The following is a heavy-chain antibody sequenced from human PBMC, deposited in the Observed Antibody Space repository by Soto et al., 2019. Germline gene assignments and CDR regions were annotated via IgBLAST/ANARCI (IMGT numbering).Heavy chain of an antibody. CDR3: TRDGRGLGRLSLFEY. CDR1: GFTVNSAY. D-gene: IGHD2-21*02. J-gene: IGHJ4*02. Sequence: PGGSLRISYAASGFTVNSAYMNWVRQTPGKGLEWVASIYSGETTYYADSVRGRFTISSDKSKNTLYFQLSSLRIEDSAVYYCTRDGRGLGRLSLFEYWGQGVLVTVSS. V-gene: IGHV3-53*01. CDR2: IYSGETT.